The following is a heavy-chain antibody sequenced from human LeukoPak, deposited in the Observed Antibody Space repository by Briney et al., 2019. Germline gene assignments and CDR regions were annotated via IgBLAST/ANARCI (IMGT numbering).Heavy chain of an antibody. V-gene: IGHV3-66*02. CDR1: GFTVNSNY. D-gene: IGHD2-2*01. J-gene: IGHJ5*02. CDR3: ARTPGFCTSTTSYRSWFDP. Sequence: GGSLRLSCAASGFTVNSNYMSWVRQAPGKGLEWVSVIYGGGSTNYADSVKGRFTISRDSSKNTLYLQMNSLRAEDTAVYFCARTPGFCTSTTSYRSWFDPWGQGTLVIVSS. CDR2: IYGGGST.